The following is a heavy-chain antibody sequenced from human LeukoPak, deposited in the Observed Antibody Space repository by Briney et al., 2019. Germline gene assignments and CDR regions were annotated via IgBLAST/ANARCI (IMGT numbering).Heavy chain of an antibody. Sequence: SETLSLTCAVYGGSFSGYYWSWIRQPPGKGLEWIGEINHSGSTNYNPPLKSRVTISVDTYKNQSSLKESYGPAADTAVYYCARDEFYCGGDGYGDYWGQGTLVTVSS. V-gene: IGHV4-34*01. CDR1: GGSFSGYY. D-gene: IGHD2-21*02. CDR3: ARDEFYCGGDGYGDY. CDR2: INHSGST. J-gene: IGHJ4*02.